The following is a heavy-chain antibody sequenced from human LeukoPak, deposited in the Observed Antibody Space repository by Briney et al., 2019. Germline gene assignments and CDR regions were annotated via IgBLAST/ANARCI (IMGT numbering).Heavy chain of an antibody. CDR3: ARGTYYYDSRYYFDY. D-gene: IGHD3-22*01. Sequence: GGSLRLSCAASGFTVSSNFMSWVRQAPGKGLEWVSLIYGGGGTYYADSVKGRFTISRDNSKNTLYLQMNSLRAEDTAVYYCARGTYYYDSRYYFDYWGQGTLVTVSS. J-gene: IGHJ4*02. CDR2: IYGGGGT. V-gene: IGHV3-53*01. CDR1: GFTVSSNF.